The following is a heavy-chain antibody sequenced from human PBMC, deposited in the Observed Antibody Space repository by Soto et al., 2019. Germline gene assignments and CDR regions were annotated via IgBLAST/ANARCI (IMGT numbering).Heavy chain of an antibody. J-gene: IGHJ6*02. V-gene: IGHV3-11*01. CDR1: GFTFSDYY. CDR2: ISSSGSTI. CDR3: ARATVTTISYYYGMDV. Sequence: PGGSLRLSCAASGFTFSDYYMSWIRQAPGKGLEWVSYISSSGSTIYYADSVKGRFTISRDNAKNSLYLQMNSLRAEDTAVYYCARATVTTISYYYGMDVWGQGTTVTVSS. D-gene: IGHD4-17*01.